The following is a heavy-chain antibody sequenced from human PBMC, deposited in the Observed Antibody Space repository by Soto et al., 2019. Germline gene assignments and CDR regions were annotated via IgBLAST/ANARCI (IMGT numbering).Heavy chain of an antibody. CDR1: GFTFSNFA. J-gene: IGHJ6*03. CDR2: ITGSTGTT. D-gene: IGHD6-13*01. CDR3: ARDTSSSPFYMDV. Sequence: EVQVLESGGGSVQPGGSLRLSCAASGFTFSNFAMSWVRHAPGKGLEWVSEITGSTGTTYYADSVKGRFIISRDNSRTPVDPQSNSLRAEDTAVYYCARDTSSSPFYMDVWGKGTTVTVSS. V-gene: IGHV3-23*01.